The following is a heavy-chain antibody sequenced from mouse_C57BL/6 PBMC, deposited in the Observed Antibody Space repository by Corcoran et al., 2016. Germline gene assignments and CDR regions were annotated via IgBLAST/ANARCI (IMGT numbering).Heavy chain of an antibody. J-gene: IGHJ4*01. CDR2: INTYSGVP. Sequence: QIQLVQSGPELKKPGETVKISCKASGYTFTTYGMSWVKQAPGKGLKWMGWINTYSGVPTYADDFKGRFAFSLETSASTAYLQINNLKNEDTATYFCARDGFYGSPYAMDYWGQGTSVTVSS. CDR3: ARDGFYGSPYAMDY. CDR1: GYTFTTYG. D-gene: IGHD2-3*01. V-gene: IGHV9-3*01.